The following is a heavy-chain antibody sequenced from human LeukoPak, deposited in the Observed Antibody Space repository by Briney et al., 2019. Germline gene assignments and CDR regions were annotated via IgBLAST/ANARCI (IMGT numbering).Heavy chain of an antibody. CDR2: IRYDGSNK. D-gene: IGHD1-14*01. J-gene: IGHJ6*03. CDR3: AKNGEPHYYMDV. V-gene: IGHV3-30*02. Sequence: GGSLRLSCAASGFTFSSYSMNWVRQAPGKGLEWVAFIRYDGSNKYYADSVKGRFTISRDYSKRTVYLQMNSLRAEDTAVYYCAKNGEPHYYMDVLGKGTTVTVSS. CDR1: GFTFSSYS.